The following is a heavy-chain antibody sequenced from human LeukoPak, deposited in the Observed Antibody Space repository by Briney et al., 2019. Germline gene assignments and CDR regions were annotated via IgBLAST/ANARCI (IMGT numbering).Heavy chain of an antibody. V-gene: IGHV4-59*02. Sequence: PSEALFLTCSDSGGYVKSYYLSWLRMPTRKSLEWISYLSKSGNTNYSPSLKSRVTIFGDTSKNQFFLKLSSVTAADTAMYYCARARYVNSFYAFDIWGQGALVTVSS. CDR3: ARARYVNSFYAFDI. CDR1: GGYVKSYY. D-gene: IGHD3-9*01. J-gene: IGHJ3*02. CDR2: LSKSGNT.